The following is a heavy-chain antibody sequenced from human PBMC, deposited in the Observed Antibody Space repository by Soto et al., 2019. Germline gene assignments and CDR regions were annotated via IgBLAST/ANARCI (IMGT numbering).Heavy chain of an antibody. CDR1: GFAVRHNY. J-gene: IGHJ6*04. V-gene: IGHV3-53*04. D-gene: IGHD3-16*01. Sequence: EVQLVESGGGLVQPGGSLRLSCTASGFAVRHNYMTWVRQAPGKGLEWVSLIYSGGDTAYADSVKGRFTISRHTSQNTLYRLTKSLRAEDTVVYYCARKADSIPAGGDCWGKGTAVTVSS. CDR3: ARKADSIPAGGDC. CDR2: IYSGGDT.